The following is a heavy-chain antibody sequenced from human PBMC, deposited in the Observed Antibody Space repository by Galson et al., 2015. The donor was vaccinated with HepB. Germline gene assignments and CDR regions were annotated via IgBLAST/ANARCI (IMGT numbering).Heavy chain of an antibody. CDR3: AKIKVTSFWYFDL. CDR1: GFTFSTYD. CDR2: ISGNGEAT. V-gene: IGHV3-23*01. Sequence: SLRPSCAASGFTFSTYDMSWVRQAPGKGLYWVSQISGNGEATFYADSVKGRFTVSRDNSKSTLYLQMNSLRAEDTAIYYCAKIKVTSFWYFDLWGRGTLVSVSS. J-gene: IGHJ2*01. D-gene: IGHD2-21*02.